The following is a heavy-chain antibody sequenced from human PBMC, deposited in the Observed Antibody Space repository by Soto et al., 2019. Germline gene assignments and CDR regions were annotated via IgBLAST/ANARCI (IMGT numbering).Heavy chain of an antibody. CDR2: ISYDGSNK. V-gene: IGHV3-30*18. Sequence: QVQLVESGGGVVQPGRSLRLSCAASGFTFSSYGMHWVRQAPGKGLEWVAVISYDGSNKYYADSVKGRFTISRDNSKNTLYLQMNSLRAEDTAVYYCAKAEVPRALLFGLWFDPWGQGTLVTVSS. D-gene: IGHD2-21*02. CDR3: AKAEVPRALLFGLWFDP. CDR1: GFTFSSYG. J-gene: IGHJ5*02.